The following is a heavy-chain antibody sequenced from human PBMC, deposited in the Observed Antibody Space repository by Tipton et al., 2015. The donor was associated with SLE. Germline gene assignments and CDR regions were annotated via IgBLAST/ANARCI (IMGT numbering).Heavy chain of an antibody. CDR2: IYHSGST. D-gene: IGHD5-12*01. CDR1: GYSISSGYY. Sequence: GSLRLSCAVSGYSISSGYYWGWIRQPPGKGLEWIGSIYHSGSTYYNPSLKSRVTISVDTSKNQFSLKLSSVTAADTAVYYCAREGGYSGYGADYWGQGTLVTVSS. V-gene: IGHV4-38-2*02. J-gene: IGHJ4*02. CDR3: AREGGYSGYGADY.